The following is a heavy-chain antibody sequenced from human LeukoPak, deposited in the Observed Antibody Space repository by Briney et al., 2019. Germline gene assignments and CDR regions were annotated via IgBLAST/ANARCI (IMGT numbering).Heavy chain of an antibody. CDR1: GYTFTSYY. D-gene: IGHD6-13*01. V-gene: IGHV1-46*01. CDR3: ARDRGIAAAGTNFDY. Sequence: ASVKVSCKASGYTFTSYYIHWVRQAPGQGLEWMGIINPIGGTTDYAQKFQGRVTMTRDTSTSTVYMELSSLRSEDTAVYYCARDRGIAAAGTNFDYWGQGTLVTVSS. CDR2: INPIGGTT. J-gene: IGHJ4*02.